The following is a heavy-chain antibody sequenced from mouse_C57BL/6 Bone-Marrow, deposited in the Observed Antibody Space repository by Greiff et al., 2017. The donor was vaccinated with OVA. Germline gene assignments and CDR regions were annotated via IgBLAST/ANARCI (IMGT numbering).Heavy chain of an antibody. J-gene: IGHJ1*03. V-gene: IGHV2-4*01. CDR3: AKTGFITTVVATLDWYFDV. CDR1: GFSLTSYG. D-gene: IGHD1-1*01. Sequence: QVQLQQSGPGLVQPSQSLSITCTVSGFSLTSYGVHWVRQPPGKGLEWLGVIWSGGSTDYNAAFISRLSISKDNSKSQVFFKMNSLQADDTAIYSCAKTGFITTVVATLDWYFDVWGTGTTVTVSS. CDR2: IWSGGST.